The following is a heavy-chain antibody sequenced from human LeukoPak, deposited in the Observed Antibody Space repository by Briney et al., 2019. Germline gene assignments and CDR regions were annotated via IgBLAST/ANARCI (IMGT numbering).Heavy chain of an antibody. J-gene: IGHJ2*01. Sequence: PSQTLSLTCAVSGGSISSGGYSWSWIRQPPGKGLEWIGYIYHSGSTYYNPSLKSRVTISVDRSKNQFSLKLSSVTAADTAVYYCARGRHGDYEGWYFDLWGRGTLVTVSS. D-gene: IGHD4-17*01. CDR1: GGSISSGGYS. CDR3: ARGRHGDYEGWYFDL. V-gene: IGHV4-30-2*01. CDR2: IYHSGST.